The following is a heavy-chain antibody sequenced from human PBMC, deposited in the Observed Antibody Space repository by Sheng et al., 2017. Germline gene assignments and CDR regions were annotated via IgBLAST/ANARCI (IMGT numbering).Heavy chain of an antibody. Sequence: QVQLHESGPGLVKPSETLSLTCSVSGYSISSNYYWGWIRQTPGKGLEWIGTIYHSGTTFYNPSFKSRVTISVDTSKNQFFLKLTSVTAADTAIYFCARDVFLERFDYWGQGTLVPVSS. J-gene: IGHJ4*02. CDR1: GYSISSNYY. D-gene: IGHD3-3*01. CDR2: IYHSGTT. V-gene: IGHV4-38-2*02. CDR3: ARDVFLERFDY.